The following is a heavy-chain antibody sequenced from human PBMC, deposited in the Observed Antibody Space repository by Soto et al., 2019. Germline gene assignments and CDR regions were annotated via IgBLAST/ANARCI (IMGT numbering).Heavy chain of an antibody. V-gene: IGHV3-11*06. CDR1: GFTFSDYY. Sequence: QVQLVESGGGLVRPGGSLRLSCAASGFTFSDYYMSWIRKAPGKGLDWVSYISSSSSNTKYADSVKGRFTISRDNAKNSLYLQMNSLRAEDTAVYYCARDVYRYSSSSPEDVWGQGTTVTVSS. CDR3: ARDVYRYSSSSPEDV. D-gene: IGHD6-6*01. J-gene: IGHJ6*02. CDR2: ISSSSSNT.